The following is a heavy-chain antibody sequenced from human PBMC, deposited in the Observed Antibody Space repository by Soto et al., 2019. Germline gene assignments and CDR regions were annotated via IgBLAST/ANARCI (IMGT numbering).Heavy chain of an antibody. D-gene: IGHD2-15*01. CDR2: ISAYNGNI. J-gene: IGHJ5*02. V-gene: IGHV1-18*01. CDR1: GYTFTSYG. CDR3: ARLVVVAATGWWFDP. Sequence: GASVKVSCKASGYTFTSYGISWVRQAPGQGLEWTGWISAYNGNINYAQKLQGRVTMTTDTSTSTAYMELRSLRSDDTAVYYCARLVVVAATGWWFDPWGQGTLVTVSS.